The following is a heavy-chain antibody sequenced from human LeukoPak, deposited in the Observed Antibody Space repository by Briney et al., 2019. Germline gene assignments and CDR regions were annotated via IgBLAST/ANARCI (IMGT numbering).Heavy chain of an antibody. Sequence: SETLSLTCGVYGGSFSAFHWNWIRQSPAKGLEWLGEMKQSGTPRYNPSLQSRVTISVDKSKNQFSLNVRSVTAADTAVYYCASRPFLYGFRTYFDNWAQGTLVTVSS. V-gene: IGHV4-34*01. CDR3: ASRPFLYGFRTYFDN. D-gene: IGHD3-10*01. CDR2: MKQSGTP. CDR1: GGSFSAFH. J-gene: IGHJ4*02.